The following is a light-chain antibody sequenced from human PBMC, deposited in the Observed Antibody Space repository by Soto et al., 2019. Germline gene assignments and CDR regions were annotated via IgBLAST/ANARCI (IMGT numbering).Light chain of an antibody. Sequence: DIQMTQSPNSLSASVGDRVTITCRASQSIVTYLNWYQQKPGKAPNLLVYAASSLQSGVPSRFSGSGSGTDFTLTITTLQTEDLATYYCQQTYSHPYSIGQGTKLEI. J-gene: IGKJ2*01. CDR3: QQTYSHPYS. CDR1: QSIVTY. CDR2: AAS. V-gene: IGKV1-39*01.